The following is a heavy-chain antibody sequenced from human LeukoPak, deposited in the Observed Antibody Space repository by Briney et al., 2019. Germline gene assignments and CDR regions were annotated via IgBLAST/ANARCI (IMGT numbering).Heavy chain of an antibody. D-gene: IGHD3-3*01. Sequence: SETLSLTCTVSGGSISSYYWSWIRQPPGKGLEWIGYIYYSGTTNYNPSLKSRVTISVDTSKNQFSLNLSSVTAADTAVYYCARQNYGFWSAYYHFDYWGQGTLVTVSS. J-gene: IGHJ4*02. CDR3: ARQNYGFWSAYYHFDY. CDR1: GGSISSYY. V-gene: IGHV4-59*08. CDR2: IYYSGTT.